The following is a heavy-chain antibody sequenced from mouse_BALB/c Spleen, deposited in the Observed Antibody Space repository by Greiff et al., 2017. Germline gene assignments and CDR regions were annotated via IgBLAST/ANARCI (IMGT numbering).Heavy chain of an antibody. V-gene: IGHV5-9-1*01. CDR2: ISSGGSYT. CDR1: GFTFSSYA. CDR3: ARYYDYDGWYFDV. D-gene: IGHD2-4*01. Sequence: EVMLVESGGGLVKPGGSLKLSCAASGFTFSSYAMSWVRQTPEKRLEWVATISSGGSYTYYPDSVKGRFTISRDNAKNTLYLQMSSLRSEDTAMYYCARYYDYDGWYFDVWGAGTTVTVSS. J-gene: IGHJ1*01.